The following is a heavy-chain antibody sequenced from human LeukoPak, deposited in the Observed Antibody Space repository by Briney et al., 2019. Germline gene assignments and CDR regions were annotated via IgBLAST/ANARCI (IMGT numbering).Heavy chain of an antibody. CDR1: GFTFSSYW. J-gene: IGHJ4*02. CDR2: IKQDGSEK. CDR3: ARDRCSGGSCGLDY. V-gene: IGHV3-7*01. Sequence: GGSLRLSCAPSGFTFSSYWMSWVRQAPGKGLEWVANIKQDGSEKYYVDSVKGRFTISRDNAKNSLYLQMNSLRAEDTAVYYCARDRCSGGSCGLDYWGQGTLVTVSS. D-gene: IGHD2-15*01.